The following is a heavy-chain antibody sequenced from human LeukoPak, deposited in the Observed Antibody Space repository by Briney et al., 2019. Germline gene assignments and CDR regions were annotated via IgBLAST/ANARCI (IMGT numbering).Heavy chain of an antibody. J-gene: IGHJ4*02. CDR2: IRYDGGKT. Sequence: GGSLRLSCAASGFSFTNQGMHWVSQAPGKGLEWVAFIRYDGGKTHYVDSVKGRFTVSRGNSNKTLYLQMNGLRAEDTAVYYCARDPRSRLYYFDYWGQGTLVIVSP. CDR1: GFSFTNQG. CDR3: ARDPRSRLYYFDY. D-gene: IGHD3-22*01. V-gene: IGHV3-30*02.